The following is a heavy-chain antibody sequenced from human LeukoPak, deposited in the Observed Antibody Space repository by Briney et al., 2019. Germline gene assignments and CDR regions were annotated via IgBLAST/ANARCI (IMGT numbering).Heavy chain of an antibody. D-gene: IGHD1-1*01. Sequence: SVKASCKAAGGTFSSYTISWVRQAPGQGREWMGRIIPILGIANYAQKFQGRVTITADKSTSTAYMELSSLRSEDTAVYYWARGRCGWKEFDYWGQGTLVTVSS. V-gene: IGHV1-69*02. CDR3: ARGRCGWKEFDY. CDR2: IIPILGIA. CDR1: GGTFSSYT. J-gene: IGHJ4*02.